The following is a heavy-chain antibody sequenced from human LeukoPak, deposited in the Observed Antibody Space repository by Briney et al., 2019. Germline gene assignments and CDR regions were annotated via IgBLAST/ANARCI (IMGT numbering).Heavy chain of an antibody. D-gene: IGHD3-3*01. V-gene: IGHV3-7*01. CDR1: GFTFSVHW. Sequence: HPGGSLRLSCAASGFTFSVHWMSWVRQAPGKGLEWVANIKPDGSEKNYVHSVKGRFTISIDNAKHSLYLQMNSPRVEDTAVYWCARELSWSGRDYWGQGTLVTVSS. CDR2: IKPDGSEK. J-gene: IGHJ4*02. CDR3: ARELSWSGRDY.